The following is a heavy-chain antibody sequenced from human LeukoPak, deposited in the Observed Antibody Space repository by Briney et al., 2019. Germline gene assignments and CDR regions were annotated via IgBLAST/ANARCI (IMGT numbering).Heavy chain of an antibody. Sequence: SETLSLTCTVSGGSLSSYYWSWIRQPPGKGLEWIGYIYYSGSTNYNPSLKSRVTISVDTSKNQFSLKLSSVTAADTAVYYCARVQLDSSGYYGLWFDYWGQGTLVTVSS. V-gene: IGHV4-59*01. J-gene: IGHJ4*02. CDR2: IYYSGST. CDR1: GGSLSSYY. D-gene: IGHD3-22*01. CDR3: ARVQLDSSGYYGLWFDY.